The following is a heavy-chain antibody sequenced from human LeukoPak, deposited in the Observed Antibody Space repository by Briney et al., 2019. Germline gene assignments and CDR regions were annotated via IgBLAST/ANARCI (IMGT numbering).Heavy chain of an antibody. CDR1: GYSISNNFY. D-gene: IGHD3-9*01. V-gene: IGHV4-38-2*02. CDR3: ARHISNVLRYFDWLLYFDP. Sequence: ASETLSLTCTVSGYSISNNFYWAWIRQSPGKGLEWIVSINHSWSTYYNPSLKSRVTISVDTSKNQFSLKLSSVTAADTAVYYCARHISNVLRYFDWLLYFDPWGQGTLVTVSS. CDR2: INHSWST. J-gene: IGHJ5*02.